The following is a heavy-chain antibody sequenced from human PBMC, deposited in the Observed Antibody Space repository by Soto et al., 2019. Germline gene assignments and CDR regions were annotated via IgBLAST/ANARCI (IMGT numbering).Heavy chain of an antibody. CDR2: IDPSDSYT. CDR3: ARHGLYCSGGSCHERYFDL. V-gene: IGHV5-10-1*01. Sequence: GESLKISCKGSGYSFTSYWISWVGQVPGKGLEWMGRIDPSDSYTNYSPSFQGHVTISADKSISTAYLQWSSLKASDTAMYYCARHGLYCSGGSCHERYFDLWGRGTLVTVSS. CDR1: GYSFTSYW. J-gene: IGHJ2*01. D-gene: IGHD2-15*01.